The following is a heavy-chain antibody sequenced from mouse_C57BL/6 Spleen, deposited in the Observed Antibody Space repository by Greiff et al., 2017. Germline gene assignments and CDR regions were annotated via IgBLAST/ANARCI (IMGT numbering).Heavy chain of an antibody. V-gene: IGHV1-61*01. J-gene: IGHJ2*01. Sequence: QVHVKQSGAELVRPGSSVKLSCKASGYTFTSYWLAWVKQRPGQGLDWIGNIYPSDSATHYNQQFKDKATLTVDKSSSTAYMQLSSLTSEDSAVYYCARMGYDGPYFDYWGQGTTLTVAS. CDR1: GYTFTSYW. CDR2: IYPSDSAT. CDR3: ARMGYDGPYFDY. D-gene: IGHD2-14*01.